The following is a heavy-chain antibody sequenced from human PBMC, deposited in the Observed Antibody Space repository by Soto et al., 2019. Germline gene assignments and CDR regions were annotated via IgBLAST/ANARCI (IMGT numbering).Heavy chain of an antibody. CDR1: GGSISSGGYY. Sequence: QVQLQESGPGLVKPSQTLSLTCTVSGGSISSGGYYWSWIRQHPGKGLEWIGYIYYSGSTYYNPSLKSRVTISVDTSKNQCSLKLSSVTAADTAVYYCARDRRVRGALELDVWGQGTTVTVSS. V-gene: IGHV4-31*03. CDR2: IYYSGST. D-gene: IGHD3-10*01. CDR3: ARDRRVRGALELDV. J-gene: IGHJ6*02.